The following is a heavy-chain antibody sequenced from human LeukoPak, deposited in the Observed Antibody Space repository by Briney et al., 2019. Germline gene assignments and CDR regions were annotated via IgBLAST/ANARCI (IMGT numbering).Heavy chain of an antibody. CDR2: TYYSGST. Sequence: HTLSLTCTVSSGSFTSGGYYWSWIRQHPGKGLEWIGYTYYSGSTYYNPSLKSRVTISVDTSKNQFSLKLSSVTAADTAVYYCARGRDSSSWYVHYFDYWGQGTLVTVSS. V-gene: IGHV4-31*03. D-gene: IGHD6-13*01. CDR1: SGSFTSGGYY. J-gene: IGHJ4*02. CDR3: ARGRDSSSWYVHYFDY.